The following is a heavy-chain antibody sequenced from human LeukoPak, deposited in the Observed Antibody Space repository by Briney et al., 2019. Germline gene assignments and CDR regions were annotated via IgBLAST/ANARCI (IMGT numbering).Heavy chain of an antibody. CDR3: AKEYYDPRSPYYGNFYYPMDV. CDR2: ISSGRSTI. J-gene: IGHJ6*03. Sequence: PGGSLRLSCAVSGVRFSDTAMNWVRQAPGKGLEWGSFISSGRSTIYYAYSVQGRFTISRDNAGNSLHLEMNSLRPEASAVYFCAKEYYDPRSPYYGNFYYPMDVWGKGTTVTVSS. CDR1: GVRFSDTA. D-gene: IGHD3-3*01. V-gene: IGHV3-48*01.